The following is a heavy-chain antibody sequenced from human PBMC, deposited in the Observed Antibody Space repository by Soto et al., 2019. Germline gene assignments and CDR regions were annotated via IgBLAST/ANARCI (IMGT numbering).Heavy chain of an antibody. V-gene: IGHV3-30-3*01. D-gene: IGHD3-3*01. CDR2: ISYDGSNK. CDR1: GFSFSSYA. J-gene: IGHJ6*02. Sequence: PGGSLRLSCAASGFSFSSYAMHWVRQAPGKGLEWVAVISYDGSNKYYADSVKGRFTISRDNSKNTLYLQMNSLRAEDTAVYYCARDYGVAPKAPYYYGMDVWGQGTTVTVSS. CDR3: ARDYGVAPKAPYYYGMDV.